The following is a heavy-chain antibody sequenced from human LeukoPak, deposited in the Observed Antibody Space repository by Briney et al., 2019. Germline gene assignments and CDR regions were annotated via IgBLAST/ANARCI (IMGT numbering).Heavy chain of an antibody. CDR1: GFTFSSYG. V-gene: IGHV3-30*18. CDR3: AKAYCGGDCHIDY. CDR2: ISYDGSNK. J-gene: IGHJ4*02. Sequence: GGSLRLSCAASGFTFSSYGMHWVRQAPGKGLEWVAVISYDGSNKYHADSVKGRFTISRDNSKNTLYLQMNSLRAEDTAVYYCAKAYCGGDCHIDYWGQGTLVTVSS. D-gene: IGHD2-21*02.